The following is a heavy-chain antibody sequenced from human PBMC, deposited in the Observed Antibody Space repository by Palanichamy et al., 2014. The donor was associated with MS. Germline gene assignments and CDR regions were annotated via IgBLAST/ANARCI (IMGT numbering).Heavy chain of an antibody. CDR2: IYYSGST. CDR3: APMTGYDSSAAPDP. Sequence: QLQLQESGPGLVKPSETLSLTCTVSGGSISSSSYYWGWIRQPPGKGLEWIGSIYYSGSTYYNPSLKSRVTISVDTSKNQFSLKLSSVTAADTAVYYCAPMTGYDSSAAPDPWGQGTLVTVSS. D-gene: IGHD3-22*01. V-gene: IGHV4-39*01. J-gene: IGHJ5*02. CDR1: GGSISSSSYY.